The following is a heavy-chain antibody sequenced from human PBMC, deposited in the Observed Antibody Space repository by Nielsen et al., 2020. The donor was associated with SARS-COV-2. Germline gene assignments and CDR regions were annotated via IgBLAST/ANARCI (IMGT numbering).Heavy chain of an antibody. V-gene: IGHV4-34*01. J-gene: IGHJ6*03. Sequence: SETLSLTCVVYGGSLSGFQWKWIRQPPGKGLEWIGEINHSGSTNYNPSLKSRVTISVDTSKNQFSLKLSSVTAADTAVYYCARGLPAFVGQSDTVVGYYMDVWGKGTTVTVSS. CDR3: ARGLPAFVGQSDTVVGYYMDV. CDR1: GGSLSGFQ. D-gene: IGHD1-26*01. CDR2: INHSGST.